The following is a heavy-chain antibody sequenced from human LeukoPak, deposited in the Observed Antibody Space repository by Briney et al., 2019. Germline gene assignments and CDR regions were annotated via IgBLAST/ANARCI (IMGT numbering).Heavy chain of an antibody. J-gene: IGHJ4*02. Sequence: GGSLRLSCAASGFSFSSYAMSWVRQALGKGLEWVSAISGSGGSTYYADSVQGRFTISRDNSKNTQSLQMNLLRAEDTALYYCLGYCSGGNCYSGGYWGQGTLVTVSS. CDR3: LGYCSGGNCYSGGY. D-gene: IGHD2-15*01. CDR1: GFSFSSYA. CDR2: ISGSGGST. V-gene: IGHV3-23*01.